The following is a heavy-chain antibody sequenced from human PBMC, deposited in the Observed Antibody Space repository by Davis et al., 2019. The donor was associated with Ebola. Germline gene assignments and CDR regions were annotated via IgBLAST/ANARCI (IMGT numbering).Heavy chain of an antibody. Sequence: GESLKISCKVSGYSFTAYWIGWARQMPGKGLEWMGIIYPGDSETKYSPSFQGQVTISADKSISTAYLQWSSLKASDTAMYYCARHRRAAGYFDYWGQGTLVTVSS. CDR3: ARHRRAAGYFDY. V-gene: IGHV5-51*01. D-gene: IGHD6-13*01. CDR1: GYSFTAYW. J-gene: IGHJ4*02. CDR2: IYPGDSET.